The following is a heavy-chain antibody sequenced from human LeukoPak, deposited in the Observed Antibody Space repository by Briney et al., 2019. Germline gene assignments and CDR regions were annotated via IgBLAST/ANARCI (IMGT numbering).Heavy chain of an antibody. V-gene: IGHV3-74*01. CDR2: INSDGRTT. CDR1: GFTFGNNW. CDR3: AMIKEG. Sequence: GGSLRLSCAASGFTFGNNWMHWVRQAPGKGLVWVSRINSDGRTTTYADSVKGRFTISRDNAKNTLYLQMNSLRAEDTAVYYCAMIKEGWGRGTLVTVSS. D-gene: IGHD3-22*01. J-gene: IGHJ4*02.